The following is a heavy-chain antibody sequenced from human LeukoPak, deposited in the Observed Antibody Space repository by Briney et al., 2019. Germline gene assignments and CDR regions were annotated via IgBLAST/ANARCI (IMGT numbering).Heavy chain of an antibody. D-gene: IGHD3-22*01. Sequence: ASVKVSCKASGYTFTGYYMHWVRQAPGQGLEWMGRINPNSGGTNYAQKFQGRVTMTRDTSISTAYMELSRLRSDDTAVYYCARGGNNHYYHSSTLVDYWGQGTLVTVSS. V-gene: IGHV1-2*06. CDR3: ARGGNNHYYHSSTLVDY. J-gene: IGHJ4*02. CDR1: GYTFTGYY. CDR2: INPNSGGT.